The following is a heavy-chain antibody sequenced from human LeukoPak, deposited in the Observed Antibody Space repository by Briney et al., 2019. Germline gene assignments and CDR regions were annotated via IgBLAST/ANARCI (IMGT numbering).Heavy chain of an antibody. V-gene: IGHV4-34*01. CDR1: GGSFSGYY. D-gene: IGHD3-3*01. CDR2: INHSGST. J-gene: IGHJ4*02. CDR3: ARGLFWSGYYHFDY. Sequence: PSETLSLTCAVYGGSFSGYYWSWIRQPPGKGLEWIGEINHSGSTNYNPSLKSRVTISVDTSKNQFSLKLSSVTAADTAVYYCARGLFWSGYYHFDYWGQGTLVTVSS.